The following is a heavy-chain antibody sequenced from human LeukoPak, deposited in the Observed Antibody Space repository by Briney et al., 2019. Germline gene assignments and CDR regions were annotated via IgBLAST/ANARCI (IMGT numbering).Heavy chain of an antibody. CDR1: GGSFSGYY. D-gene: IGHD4-17*01. CDR3: AREQGGYGDYPDY. J-gene: IGHJ4*02. V-gene: IGHV4-34*01. Sequence: SETLSLTCAVYGGSFSGYYWSWIRQPPGKGLEWIGEINHSGSTNYNPSLKSRVTISVDTSKNQFSLKLSSVTAADTAVYYCAREQGGYGDYPDYWGQGTLVTVSS. CDR2: INHSGST.